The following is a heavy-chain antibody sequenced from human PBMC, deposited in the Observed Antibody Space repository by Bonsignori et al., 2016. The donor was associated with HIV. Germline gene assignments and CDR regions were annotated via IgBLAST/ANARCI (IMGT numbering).Heavy chain of an antibody. V-gene: IGHV1-18*01. Sequence: WVRQAPGQGLEWMGWISAYNGNTNYAQKLQGRVTMTTDTSTSTAYMELRSLRSDDTAVYYCARGFSGAIAARFFDYWGPGNPGHRLL. CDR2: ISAYNGNT. J-gene: IGHJ4*02. CDR3: ARGFSGAIAARFFDY. D-gene: IGHD6-6*01.